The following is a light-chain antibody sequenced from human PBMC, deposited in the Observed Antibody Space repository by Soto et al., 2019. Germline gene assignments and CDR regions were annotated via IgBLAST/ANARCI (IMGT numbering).Light chain of an antibody. J-gene: IGKJ2*01. CDR3: QQYGGVPYT. Sequence: IVLTQSPGTLSLSPGQRATLSCRASESISRDYLAWYQQRLGQAPRLLIYGASSGATGIPDRFSGSGSGTDFTLTISRLDPEDFAIYYCQQYGGVPYTFGQGTKLEIK. V-gene: IGKV3-20*01. CDR2: GAS. CDR1: ESISRDY.